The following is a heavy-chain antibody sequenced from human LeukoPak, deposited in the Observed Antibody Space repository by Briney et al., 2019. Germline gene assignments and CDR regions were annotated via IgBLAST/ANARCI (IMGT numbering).Heavy chain of an antibody. J-gene: IGHJ3*02. D-gene: IGHD3/OR15-3a*01. CDR2: LHPNSGTA. CDR3: ARVTSGFWTGYYDPFDI. V-gene: IGHV1-8*03. Sequence: ASVKVSCKASGYTFTNYGISWVRQAPGQGLEWMGWLHPNSGTAGYAQNFQGRVTITGDTSMSTAYMELSSLRSEDTAVYYCARVTSGFWTGYYDPFDIWGQGTMVTVSS. CDR1: GYTFTNYG.